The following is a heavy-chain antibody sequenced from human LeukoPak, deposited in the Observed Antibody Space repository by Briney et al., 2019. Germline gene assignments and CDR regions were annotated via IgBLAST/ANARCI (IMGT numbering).Heavy chain of an antibody. V-gene: IGHV1-58*02. CDR1: GFTFSRSA. D-gene: IGHD2-2*01. CDR2: IVVGSDER. J-gene: IGHJ4*02. Sequence: GTSVKVSCKASGFTFSRSAMQWVRQARGQRLEWMGWIVVGSDERNYAQKFQERVTITRDMSTSTAYMELSSLRSEDTAVYYCAADRNCRSSRCDPYNFDYWGQGTLVTVSS. CDR3: AADRNCRSSRCDPYNFDY.